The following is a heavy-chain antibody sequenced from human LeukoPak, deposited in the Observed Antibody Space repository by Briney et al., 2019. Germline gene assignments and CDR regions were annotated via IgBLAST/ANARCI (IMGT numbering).Heavy chain of an antibody. V-gene: IGHV1-2*02. Sequence: GASVKVSCKASGYTFTSYGISWVRQAPGQGLEWMGWISAYSGGTNYAQKFQGRVTMTRDTSISTAYMELSRLRSDDTAVYYCARDRPDSSSWYTYYYYYYMDVWGKGTTVTISS. CDR1: GYTFTSYG. CDR2: ISAYSGGT. J-gene: IGHJ6*03. D-gene: IGHD6-13*01. CDR3: ARDRPDSSSWYTYYYYYYMDV.